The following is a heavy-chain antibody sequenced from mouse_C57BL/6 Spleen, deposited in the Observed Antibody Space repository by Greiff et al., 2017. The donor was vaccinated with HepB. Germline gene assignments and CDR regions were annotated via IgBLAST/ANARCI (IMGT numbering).Heavy chain of an antibody. V-gene: IGHV1-72*01. D-gene: IGHD1-1*01. CDR1: GYTFTSYW. Sequence: VKLQQPGAELVKPGASVKLSCKASGYTFTSYWMHWVQQRPGRGLEWIGRIDPNSGGTKDNEKFKSKATLTVDKPSSTAYMQLSSLTSEDSAVYYCAREATTVVANFDYWGQGTTLTVSS. CDR2: IDPNSGGT. J-gene: IGHJ2*01. CDR3: AREATTVVANFDY.